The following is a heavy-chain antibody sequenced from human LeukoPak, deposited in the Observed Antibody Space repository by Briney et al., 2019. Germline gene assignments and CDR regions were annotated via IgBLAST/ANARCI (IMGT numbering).Heavy chain of an antibody. CDR2: IYYSGST. Sequence: PSETLSLTCTVSGGSISGYYWSWIRQPPGKGLEWIGYIYYSGSTSYNPSLKSRVTISVDTSKNQFSLKLSSVTAADTAVYYCARVESSSWPNYYMDVWGKGTTVTVSS. CDR3: ARVESSSWPNYYMDV. D-gene: IGHD6-13*01. CDR1: GGSISGYY. J-gene: IGHJ6*03. V-gene: IGHV4-59*01.